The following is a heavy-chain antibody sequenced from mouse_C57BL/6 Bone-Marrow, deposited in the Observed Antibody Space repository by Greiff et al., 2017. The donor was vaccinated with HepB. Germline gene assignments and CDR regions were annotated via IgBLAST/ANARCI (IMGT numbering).Heavy chain of an antibody. D-gene: IGHD1-1*01. J-gene: IGHJ3*01. CDR3: ARLHYYGSSTWFAY. CDR2: ISNGGGST. Sequence: EVKVEESGGGLVQPGGSLKLSCAASGFTFSDYYMYWVRQTPEKRLEWVAYISNGGGSTYYPDTVKGRFTISRDNAKNTLYLQMSRLNSEDTAMYYCARLHYYGSSTWFAYWGQGTLVTVSA. CDR1: GFTFSDYY. V-gene: IGHV5-12*01.